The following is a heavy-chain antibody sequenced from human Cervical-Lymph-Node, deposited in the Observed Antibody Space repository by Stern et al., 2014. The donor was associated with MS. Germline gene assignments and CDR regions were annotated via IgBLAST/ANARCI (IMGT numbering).Heavy chain of an antibody. J-gene: IGHJ4*02. D-gene: IGHD1-1*01. CDR2: KSYDGSNK. CDR1: GFTFSSSG. CDR3: AKDQTGTPWY. Sequence: VQLVESGGDVFQHGRSLRLSCAASGFTFSSSGMDWVRQAQGKGMERRAVKSYDGSNKYYADSVKGRFILSRHHSQNTLYLDMNSLRAGDTAVYYCAKDQTGTPWYWGRGTLVTVSS. V-gene: IGHV3-30*18.